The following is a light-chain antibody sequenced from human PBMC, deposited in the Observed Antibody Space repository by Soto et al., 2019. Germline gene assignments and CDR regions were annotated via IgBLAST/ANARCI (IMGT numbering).Light chain of an antibody. CDR3: QQRSNWPRT. Sequence: EIVLTQSPGTLSLSPGERATLSCRASQSVSSSYLAWYQQKPGQAPRLLIYDASNRATGMPARFSGSGSGTEVTLTISRLEPEDSAVYYSQQRSNWPRTLVQGTNLDI. J-gene: IGKJ1*01. V-gene: IGKV3D-20*02. CDR1: QSVSSSY. CDR2: DAS.